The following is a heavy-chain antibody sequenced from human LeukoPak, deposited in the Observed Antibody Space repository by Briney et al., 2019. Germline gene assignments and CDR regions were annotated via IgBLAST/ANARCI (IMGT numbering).Heavy chain of an antibody. D-gene: IGHD3-22*01. Sequence: SETLSLTCTVSGGSISSSSYYWGWIRQPPGKGLEWIGSIYYSGSTYYNPSLNSRVAISVDTSKNQISLNLSSVTAADTAIYYCARDGAVSGYSFDYWGQGILVTVSS. CDR3: ARDGAVSGYSFDY. J-gene: IGHJ4*02. V-gene: IGHV4-39*07. CDR2: IYYSGST. CDR1: GGSISSSSYY.